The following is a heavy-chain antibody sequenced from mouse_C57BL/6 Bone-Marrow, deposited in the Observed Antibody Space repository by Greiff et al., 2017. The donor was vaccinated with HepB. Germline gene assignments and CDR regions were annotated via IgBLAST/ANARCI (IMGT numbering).Heavy chain of an antibody. J-gene: IGHJ3*01. Sequence: EVKLVESGGGLVKPGGSLKLSCAASGFTFSSYAMSWVRQTPEKRLEWVATISDGGSYTYYPDNVKGRFTISRDNAKNNLYLQMSHLKSEDTAMYYCARDYYGSSYGGVWFAYWGQGTLVTVSA. D-gene: IGHD1-1*01. CDR1: GFTFSSYA. CDR3: ARDYYGSSYGGVWFAY. V-gene: IGHV5-4*01. CDR2: ISDGGSYT.